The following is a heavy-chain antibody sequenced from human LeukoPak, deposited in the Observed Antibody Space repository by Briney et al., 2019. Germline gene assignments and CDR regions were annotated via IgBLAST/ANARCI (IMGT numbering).Heavy chain of an antibody. Sequence: GGSLRLSCAASGFTFDDYAMHWVRQAPGKGLEWVSLISGDGGSPYYADSVKGRFTISRDNSKNSLYLQMNSLRTEDTALYYCAKDFYYYDSSGYFFDYWGQGTLVTVSS. V-gene: IGHV3-43*02. CDR3: AKDFYYYDSSGYFFDY. D-gene: IGHD3-22*01. CDR1: GFTFDDYA. J-gene: IGHJ4*02. CDR2: ISGDGGSP.